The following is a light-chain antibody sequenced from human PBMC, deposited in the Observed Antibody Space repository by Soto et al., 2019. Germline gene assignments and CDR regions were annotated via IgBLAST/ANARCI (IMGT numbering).Light chain of an antibody. J-gene: IGLJ1*01. Sequence: QSALTQPASVSGSPGQSITVSCTGTSSDIGGYNYVSWYQHHPGKAPQLIIYEVNLRPSGVSDRFSASKSGDTASLTISGLKAGDEADYYCCSYSTSNTHNYVFGTGTQLTVL. V-gene: IGLV2-14*01. CDR2: EVN. CDR1: SSDIGGYNY. CDR3: CSYSTSNTHNYV.